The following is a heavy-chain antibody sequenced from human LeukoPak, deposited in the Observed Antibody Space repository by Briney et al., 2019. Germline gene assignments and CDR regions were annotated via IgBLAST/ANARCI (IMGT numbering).Heavy chain of an antibody. CDR3: AKEGRIAVAGILAYYYYGMDV. CDR2: ISWNSGSI. Sequence: PGGSLRLSCAASGFTFDDYAMHWVRQAPGKGLEWVSGISWNSGSIGYADSVKGRFTISRDNAKNSLYLQMNSLRAEDTALYYCAKEGRIAVAGILAYYYYGMDVWGQGTTVTVSS. CDR1: GFTFDDYA. V-gene: IGHV3-9*01. J-gene: IGHJ6*02. D-gene: IGHD6-19*01.